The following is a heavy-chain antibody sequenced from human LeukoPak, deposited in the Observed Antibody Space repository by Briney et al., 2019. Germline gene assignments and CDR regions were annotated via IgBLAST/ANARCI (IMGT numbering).Heavy chain of an antibody. CDR3: AKGKDLQWPASYYFDY. Sequence: GGSLRLSXAASGFTFSSYGMHWVRQAPGKGMEWVAVIWYDGSNKYYADSVKGRFTISRDNSKNTLYLQMNSLRAEDTAVYYCAKGKDLQWPASYYFDYWGQGTLVTVSS. V-gene: IGHV3-33*06. D-gene: IGHD6-19*01. CDR1: GFTFSSYG. CDR2: IWYDGSNK. J-gene: IGHJ4*02.